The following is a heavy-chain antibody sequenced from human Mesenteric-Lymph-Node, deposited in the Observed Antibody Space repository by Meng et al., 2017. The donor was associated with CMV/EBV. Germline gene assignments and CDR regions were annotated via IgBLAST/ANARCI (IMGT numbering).Heavy chain of an antibody. Sequence: ASVKVSCKASGYTFIDYYLHWVRQAPGQGLEWVGWINPNNGDTNSAQKFQGRVTMTRDTSSSTAYMDLSRLRSDDTAVYYCARGYCTNGVCYPSDFWGQGTLVTVSS. CDR1: GYTFIDYY. J-gene: IGHJ4*02. D-gene: IGHD2-8*01. CDR2: INPNNGDT. V-gene: IGHV1-2*02. CDR3: ARGYCTNGVCYPSDF.